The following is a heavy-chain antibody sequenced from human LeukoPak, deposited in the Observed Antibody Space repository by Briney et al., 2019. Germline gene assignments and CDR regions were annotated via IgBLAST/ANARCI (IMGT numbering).Heavy chain of an antibody. CDR3: AKGHRSGGSCFSEFF. CDR1: GFTFNNYA. V-gene: IGHV3-23*01. D-gene: IGHD2-15*01. CDR2: ISGSGGST. Sequence: GGSLRLSCAASGFTFNNYAMSWVRQAPGKGLEWVSAISGSGGSTYYADSVKGRFTISRDNSKNTLYLQMNSLRTEATAVYYCAKGHRSGGSCFSEFFWGQGTLVTVFS. J-gene: IGHJ4*02.